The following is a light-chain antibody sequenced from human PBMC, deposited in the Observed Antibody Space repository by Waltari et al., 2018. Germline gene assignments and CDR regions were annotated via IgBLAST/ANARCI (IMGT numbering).Light chain of an antibody. V-gene: IGLV1-40*01. CDR3: QSFDNMLSGGVV. Sequence: QSVLTQPPSVSGTPGQRVTISCSGRTSNIGAGHDVHWYQHLPGTAPKLLIFGNNNRPSGVPDRVSGSKSGTSASLAITGLQADDEADYFCQSFDNMLSGGVVFGGGTKLAVL. CDR2: GNN. J-gene: IGLJ2*01. CDR1: TSNIGAGHD.